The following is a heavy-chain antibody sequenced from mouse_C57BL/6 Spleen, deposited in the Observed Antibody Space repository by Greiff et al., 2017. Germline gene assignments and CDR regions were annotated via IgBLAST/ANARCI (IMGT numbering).Heavy chain of an antibody. J-gene: IGHJ2*01. CDR2: ISGGGGNT. V-gene: IGHV5-9*01. D-gene: IGHD1-1*02. CDR3: ARHGGWFNYFDY. Sequence: EVKLVESGGGLVKPGGSLKLSCAASGFTFSSYTMSWVRQTPEKRLEWVATISGGGGNTYYPDSVKGRFTISRDNAKNTLYLQMSSLRSDDTALYYCARHGGWFNYFDYWGQGTTLTVSS. CDR1: GFTFSSYT.